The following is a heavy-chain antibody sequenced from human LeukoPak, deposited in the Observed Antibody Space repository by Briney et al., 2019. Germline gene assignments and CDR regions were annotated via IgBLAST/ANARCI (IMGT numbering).Heavy chain of an antibody. CDR3: TSLLVIITNWFDP. D-gene: IGHD3-22*01. V-gene: IGHV3-15*01. CDR2: IKSNTDGGTT. J-gene: IGHJ5*02. CDR1: GFTFSNAW. Sequence: PGGSLRLSCSASGFTFSNAWMSWVRQAPGKGLEWVGRIKSNTDGGTTAYAAPVKGRFTISRDDSKNTLYLQMNSLKTEDTAVYCCTSLLVIITNWFDPWGQGTLVTVSS.